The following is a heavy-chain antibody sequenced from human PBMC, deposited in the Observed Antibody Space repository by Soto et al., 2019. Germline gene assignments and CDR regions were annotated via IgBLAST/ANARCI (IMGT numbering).Heavy chain of an antibody. Sequence: PSETLSLTCAVYGGPFSGYYWSWIRQPPGKGLEWIGEINHSGYTNYNPSLKSRVTISVDTSKSQFSLKLSSVTAADTAVYYCAREGIAAINFDYWGQGTLVTVSS. D-gene: IGHD6-25*01. V-gene: IGHV4-34*01. J-gene: IGHJ4*02. CDR3: AREGIAAINFDY. CDR1: GGPFSGYY. CDR2: INHSGYT.